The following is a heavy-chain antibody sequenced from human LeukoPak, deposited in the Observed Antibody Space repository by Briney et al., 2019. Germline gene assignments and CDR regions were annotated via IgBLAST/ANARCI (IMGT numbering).Heavy chain of an antibody. CDR2: IIPIFGTA. CDR1: GGTFSSYA. J-gene: IGHJ4*02. V-gene: IGHV1-69*13. Sequence: ASVKVSCKASGGTFSSYAISWVRQAPGQGLEWMGGIIPIFGTANYAQKFQGRVTITADESTSTAYMELSSLRSEDTAVYYCAIGDFKPGGIASWVLDYWGQGTLVTVSS. CDR3: AIGDFKPGGIASWVLDY. D-gene: IGHD6-13*01.